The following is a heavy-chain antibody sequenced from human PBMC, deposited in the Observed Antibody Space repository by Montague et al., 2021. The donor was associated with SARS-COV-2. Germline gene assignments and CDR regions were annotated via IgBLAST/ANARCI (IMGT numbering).Heavy chain of an antibody. CDR2: IYYGGST. Sequence: SETLSLTCTVSGGSISTYYYWGWIRQPPGKGLEWIGSIYYGGSTYYNPSLKSRVTISVDTSMNHFSLKLSSVTAADTAVYYCARDQGVYCSGGSCYNFDYWGQGTLVTDSS. J-gene: IGHJ4*02. CDR3: ARDQGVYCSGGSCYNFDY. CDR1: GGSISTYYY. D-gene: IGHD2-15*01. V-gene: IGHV4-39*02.